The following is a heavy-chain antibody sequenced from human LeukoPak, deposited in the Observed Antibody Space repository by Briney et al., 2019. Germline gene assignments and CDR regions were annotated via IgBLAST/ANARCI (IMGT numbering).Heavy chain of an antibody. D-gene: IGHD3-22*01. Sequence: SVKVSCKASGGTFSSYAISWVRQAPGQGLEWMGGIIPIFGTANYAQKFQGRVTITADESTSTAYMELSSLRSEDTAVYYCARVQSSYYYDSSGSYYFDYWGQGTLVAVSS. CDR1: GGTFSSYA. CDR2: IIPIFGTA. J-gene: IGHJ4*02. V-gene: IGHV1-69*13. CDR3: ARVQSSYYYDSSGSYYFDY.